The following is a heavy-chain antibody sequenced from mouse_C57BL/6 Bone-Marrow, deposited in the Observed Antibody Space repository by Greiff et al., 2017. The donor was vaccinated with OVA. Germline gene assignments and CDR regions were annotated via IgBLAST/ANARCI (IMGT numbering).Heavy chain of an antibody. D-gene: IGHD1-1*01. CDR2: IHPNSGST. Sequence: QVQLQQPGAELVKPGASVKLSCKASGYTFTSYWMHWVKQRPGQGLEWIGMIHPNSGSTNYNEKFKSKATLTVDKSSSTAYMKLSSLTSEDSAVYYCARWSFGTTPYYFDYWGQGTTLTVSS. CDR1: GYTFTSYW. CDR3: ARWSFGTTPYYFDY. J-gene: IGHJ2*01. V-gene: IGHV1-64*01.